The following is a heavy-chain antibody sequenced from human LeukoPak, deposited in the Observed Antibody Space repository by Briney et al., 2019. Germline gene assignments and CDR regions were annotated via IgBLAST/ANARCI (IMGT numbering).Heavy chain of an antibody. CDR3: AKDLRYDFWSGYYLDY. Sequence: PGGSLRLSCAASGFTFSSYAMSWVRQAPGKGLERVSGISGSGGGTYYADSVKGRFTISRDNSKNTLYLQMNSLRAEDTAVYYCAKDLRYDFWSGYYLDYWGQGTQVTVSS. J-gene: IGHJ4*02. CDR1: GFTFSSYA. V-gene: IGHV3-23*01. CDR2: ISGSGGGT. D-gene: IGHD3-3*01.